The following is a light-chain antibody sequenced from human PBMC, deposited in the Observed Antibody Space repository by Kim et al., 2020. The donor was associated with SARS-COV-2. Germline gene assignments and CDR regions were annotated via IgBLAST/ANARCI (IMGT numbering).Light chain of an antibody. V-gene: IGLV1-44*01. Sequence: GQRVTISCSGTNSHIGSNPISCCQQAQGAAPKLLIFSNDPRPSGVPSRFSGGSSAASTALAISGLQSEDDADYYCAVWDASLNGRVFGGGTKLTVL. CDR3: AVWDASLNGRV. CDR1: NSHIGSNP. J-gene: IGLJ3*02. CDR2: SND.